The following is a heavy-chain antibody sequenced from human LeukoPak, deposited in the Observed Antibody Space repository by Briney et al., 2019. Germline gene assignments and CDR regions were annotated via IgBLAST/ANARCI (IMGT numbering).Heavy chain of an antibody. Sequence: GGSLRLSCAASGFTFSIYGMHWVRQAPGKGLEWVAAISHDGSDKYYADSVKGRFTISRGNSENTLNLQMNSLRAEDTAVYYCAKEIYQSSYLDYWGQGALVTVSS. J-gene: IGHJ4*02. D-gene: IGHD2/OR15-2a*01. CDR3: AKEIYQSSYLDY. CDR2: ISHDGSDK. V-gene: IGHV3-30*18. CDR1: GFTFSIYG.